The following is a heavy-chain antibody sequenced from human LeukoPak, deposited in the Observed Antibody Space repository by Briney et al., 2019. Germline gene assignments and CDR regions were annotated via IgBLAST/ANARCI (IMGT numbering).Heavy chain of an antibody. CDR2: INHSGST. Sequence: SETLSLTCTVSGGSISSYYWSWIRQPPGKGLEWIGEINHSGSTNYNPSLKSRVTISVDTSKNQFSLKLSSVTAADTAVYYCARGSERGLDYWGQGTLVTVSS. CDR1: GGSISSYY. J-gene: IGHJ4*02. CDR3: ARGSERGLDY. V-gene: IGHV4-34*01. D-gene: IGHD3-16*01.